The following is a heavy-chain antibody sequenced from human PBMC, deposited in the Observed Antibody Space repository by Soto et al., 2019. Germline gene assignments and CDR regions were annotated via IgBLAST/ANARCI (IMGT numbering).Heavy chain of an antibody. CDR3: ARPKGTYTSGYYYFDF. CDR1: GGTFSTYA. CDR2: IIPLFGTA. V-gene: IGHV1-69*01. J-gene: IGHJ4*02. Sequence: QVQLEQSGGEVKQPGSSVRVSCKTSGGTFSTYAINWERQAPGQGLEWMGAIIPLFGTADYSQKFQGRVTSPADESTSTVYMGLSSLRFDDTAVYFCARPKGTYTSGYYYFDFWGQGTLVTVSS. D-gene: IGHD6-19*01.